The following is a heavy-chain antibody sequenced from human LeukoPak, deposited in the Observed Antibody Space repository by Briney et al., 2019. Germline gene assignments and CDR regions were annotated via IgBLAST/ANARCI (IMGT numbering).Heavy chain of an antibody. D-gene: IGHD6-19*01. CDR2: IKQDGSEK. CDR3: ARGGIAVASINWFDP. J-gene: IGHJ5*02. CDR1: GFTFSRYW. Sequence: GGSLRLSCAASGFTFSRYWMSWVRQAPGKGLEWVANIKQDGSEKYYVDSVKGRFTISRDNAKNSLYLQMNSLRAEDTAVYYCARGGIAVASINWFDPWGQGTLVTVSS. V-gene: IGHV3-7*01.